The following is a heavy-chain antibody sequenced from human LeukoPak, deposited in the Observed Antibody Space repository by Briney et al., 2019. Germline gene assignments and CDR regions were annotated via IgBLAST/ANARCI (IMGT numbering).Heavy chain of an antibody. D-gene: IGHD1-1*01. CDR1: GGSISSYY. V-gene: IGHV4-4*07. CDR3: ARHDLTTGHWFDP. Sequence: SETLSLTCTVSGGSISSYYWSWIRQPAGKGLEWIGRIYTSGSTNYNPSLKSRVTMSVDTSKNQFSLKLSSLTAADTTVYYCARHDLTTGHWFDPWGQGTLVTVSS. J-gene: IGHJ5*02. CDR2: IYTSGST.